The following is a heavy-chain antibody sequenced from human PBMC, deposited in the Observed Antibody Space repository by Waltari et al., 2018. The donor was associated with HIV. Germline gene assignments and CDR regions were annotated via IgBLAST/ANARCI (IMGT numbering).Heavy chain of an antibody. V-gene: IGHV5-51*01. D-gene: IGHD1-26*01. CDR3: ARLEEAEWELVADF. J-gene: IGHJ4*02. CDR2: FYPGDFET. Sequence: EVQLVQSGAEAKKPGDSLRISCKGSGYSFPSHWIAWVRQMPGKGLEWMGIFYPGDFETKYSPSFQGRVTISADTSISTADLQWRSLKASDTAIYYCARLEEAEWELVADFWGQGTLVTVSS. CDR1: GYSFPSHW.